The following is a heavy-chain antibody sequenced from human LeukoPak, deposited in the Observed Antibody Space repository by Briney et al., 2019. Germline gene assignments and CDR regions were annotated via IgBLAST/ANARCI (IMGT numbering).Heavy chain of an antibody. CDR3: ARDGGYYYDSYFDY. CDR1: GGTFSSYA. J-gene: IGHJ4*02. V-gene: IGHV1-69*05. D-gene: IGHD3-22*01. CDR2: IIPIFGTA. Sequence: SVKVSCKASGGTFSSYAISWVRQAPGQGLEWMGRIIPIFGTANYAQKFQGRVTITTDESTSTAYMELSSLRSEDTAVYYCARDGGYYYDSYFDYWGQGTQVTVSS.